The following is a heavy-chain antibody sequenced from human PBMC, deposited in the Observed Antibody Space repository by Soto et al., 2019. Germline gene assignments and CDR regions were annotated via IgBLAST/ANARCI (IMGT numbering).Heavy chain of an antibody. CDR1: GYTFTSYA. D-gene: IGHD2-15*01. CDR3: ARAPYCSGGSCYSAFDY. Sequence: ASVKVSCKASGYTFTSYAMHWVRQAPGQRLEWMGWINAGNGNTKYSQKFQGRVTITRDTSASTAYMELSSLRSEDTAVYYCARAPYCSGGSCYSAFDYWGQGTLVTVSS. V-gene: IGHV1-3*01. CDR2: INAGNGNT. J-gene: IGHJ4*02.